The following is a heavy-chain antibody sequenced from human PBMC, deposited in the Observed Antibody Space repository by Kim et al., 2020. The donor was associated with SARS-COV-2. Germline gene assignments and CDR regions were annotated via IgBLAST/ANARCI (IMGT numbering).Heavy chain of an antibody. V-gene: IGHV3-33*06. Sequence: YYAGSLEGRFNVSRDNSRNTLYLQMNSRTAEDTALYYCAKGGSWCDYWGQGTLVTVSS. J-gene: IGHJ4*02. CDR3: AKGGSWCDY. D-gene: IGHD6-13*01.